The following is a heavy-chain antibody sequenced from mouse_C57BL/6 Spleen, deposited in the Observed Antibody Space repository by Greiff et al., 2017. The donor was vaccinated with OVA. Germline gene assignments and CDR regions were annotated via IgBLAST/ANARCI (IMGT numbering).Heavy chain of an antibody. Sequence: QVQLKESGAELVRPGTSVKVSCKASGYAFTNYLIEWVKQRPGQGLEWIGVINPGSGGTNYNEKFKGKATLTADKSSSTAYMQLSSLTSEDSAVYFCARSGDGCMDYWGQGTSVTVSS. V-gene: IGHV1-54*01. J-gene: IGHJ4*01. CDR3: ARSGDGCMDY. CDR1: GYAFTNYL. CDR2: INPGSGGT. D-gene: IGHD2-3*01.